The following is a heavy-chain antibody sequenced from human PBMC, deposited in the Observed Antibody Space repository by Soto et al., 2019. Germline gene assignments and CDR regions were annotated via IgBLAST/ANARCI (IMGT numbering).Heavy chain of an antibody. CDR3: ARDRDSSSWDGYYYYYGMDV. CDR2: IYYSGST. D-gene: IGHD6-13*01. J-gene: IGHJ6*02. V-gene: IGHV4-59*01. CDR1: GGSISSYY. Sequence: PSETLSLTCTVSGGSISSYYWSWIRQPPGKGLEWIGYIYYSGSTNYNPSLKSRVTISVDTSKNQFSPKLSSVTAADTAVYYCARDRDSSSWDGYYYYYGMDVWGQGTTVTVSS.